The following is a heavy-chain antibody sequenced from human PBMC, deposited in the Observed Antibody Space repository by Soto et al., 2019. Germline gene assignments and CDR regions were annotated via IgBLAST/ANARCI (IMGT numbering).Heavy chain of an antibody. Sequence: SETLSLTCAVYGGSFSGYYWSWIRQPPGKGLEWIGEINHSGSTNYNPSLKSRVTISVDTSKNQFSLKLSSVTAADTAVYYCARDDIVVVPAATGVYNWFDPWGQGTLVTVS. V-gene: IGHV4-34*01. CDR2: INHSGST. D-gene: IGHD2-2*01. CDR3: ARDDIVVVPAATGVYNWFDP. CDR1: GGSFSGYY. J-gene: IGHJ5*02.